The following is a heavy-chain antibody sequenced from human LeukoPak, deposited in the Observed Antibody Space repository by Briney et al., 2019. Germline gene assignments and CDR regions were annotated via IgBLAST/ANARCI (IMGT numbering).Heavy chain of an antibody. CDR1: GYTFTRYG. CDR2: ISAYNDNI. V-gene: IGHV1-18*01. Sequence: ASVKVSCKSSGYTFTRYGISWVRQAPAQGLAWMGWISAYNDNINYAQKFQGRVTMTTDTSTSTAYMELRSLRSDDTAVYYCARGGSGGVCNYWGQGTLVTVSS. D-gene: IGHD3-16*01. CDR3: ARGGSGGVCNY. J-gene: IGHJ4*02.